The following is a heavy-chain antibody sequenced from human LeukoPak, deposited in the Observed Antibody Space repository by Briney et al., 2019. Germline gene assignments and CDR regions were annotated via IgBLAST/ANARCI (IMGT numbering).Heavy chain of an antibody. CDR3: ARRFRTSATLHHDAYDI. V-gene: IGHV4-4*09. Sequence: SATLSPTYTVSGASISDYFWGWIRHPPGNGLEWIRHISGNVSPNYNPSLKSRVTITTDTSKNQFSLQLTSVTAADTAMYFCARRFRTSATLHHDAYDIWGQGTEVTVS. J-gene: IGHJ3*02. CDR2: ISGNVSP. CDR1: GASISDYF. D-gene: IGHD3-3*01.